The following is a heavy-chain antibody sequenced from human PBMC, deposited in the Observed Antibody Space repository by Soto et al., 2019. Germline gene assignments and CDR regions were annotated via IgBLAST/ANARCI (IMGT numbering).Heavy chain of an antibody. D-gene: IGHD2-2*01. CDR1: GYSFTSYW. CDR3: AGRPHCSSTSCYDKYGMDV. V-gene: IGHV5-10-1*01. Sequence: GESLKISCKGSGYSFTSYWISWVRQMPGKGLEWMGRIDPSDSYTNYSPSFQGHVTISADKSISTAYLQWSSLKASDTAMYYCAGRPHCSSTSCYDKYGMDVWGQGTTVTVSS. J-gene: IGHJ6*02. CDR2: IDPSDSYT.